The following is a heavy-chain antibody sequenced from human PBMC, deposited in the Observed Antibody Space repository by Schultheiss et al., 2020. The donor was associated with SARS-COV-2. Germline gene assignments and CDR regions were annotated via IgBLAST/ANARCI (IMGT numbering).Heavy chain of an antibody. CDR1: GFTFSSYG. D-gene: IGHD4-17*01. J-gene: IGHJ4*02. Sequence: GSLRLSCAASGFTFSSYGMHWVRQAPGKGLEWVAVISYDGSNKYYADSVKGRFTISRDNSKNSLYLQMNSLRAEDTAVYYCAYLYGDSDFDYWGQGTLVPSSS. V-gene: IGHV3-30*03. CDR3: AYLYGDSDFDY. CDR2: ISYDGSNK.